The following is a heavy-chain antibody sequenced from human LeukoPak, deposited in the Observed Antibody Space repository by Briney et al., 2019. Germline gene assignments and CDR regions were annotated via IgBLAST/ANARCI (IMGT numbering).Heavy chain of an antibody. CDR2: ISYSGDTI. J-gene: IGHJ4*02. CDR3: ARGGVITLIVVVITYFDY. V-gene: IGHV3-48*01. Sequence: GGSLRLSCAASGFSFSSYSMHWVRQAPGKGLEWVSYISYSGDTIYYADSVKGRFTISRDNSKNTLYLQMNSLRAEDTAVYYCARGGVITLIVVVITYFDYWGQGTLVTVSS. CDR1: GFSFSSYS. D-gene: IGHD3-22*01.